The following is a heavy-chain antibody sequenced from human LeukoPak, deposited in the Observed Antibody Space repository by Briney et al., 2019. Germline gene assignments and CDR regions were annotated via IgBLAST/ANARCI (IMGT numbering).Heavy chain of an antibody. V-gene: IGHV3-23*01. Sequence: QPGGSLRLSCAASGFTFSSYAMSWVRQAPGKGLEWVSAISGSGGSTYYADPVKGRFTISRDNSKNTLYLQMSSLRAEDTAVYYCAKHSVSVPAARGFGSRRVFDYWGQGTLVTVSS. J-gene: IGHJ4*02. CDR1: GFTFSSYA. CDR3: AKHSVSVPAARGFGSRRVFDY. CDR2: ISGSGGST. D-gene: IGHD2-2*01.